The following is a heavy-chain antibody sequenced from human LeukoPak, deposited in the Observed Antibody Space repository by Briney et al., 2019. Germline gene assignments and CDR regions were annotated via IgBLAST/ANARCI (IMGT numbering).Heavy chain of an antibody. J-gene: IGHJ1*01. V-gene: IGHV4-59*03. CDR2: KSGAGRD. D-gene: IGHD4-11*01. CDR3: ARTTRVTPDGRAEYFED. CDR1: GVSIRTYY. Sequence: SETLPLTCTVSGVSIRTYYWSWLRQPPGKGLEWIGYKSGAGRDLYNPSLKSRVTISVDASENQFSLSLRSVTAADTAMYYCARTTRVTPDGRAEYFEDWGQGTLVIVSS.